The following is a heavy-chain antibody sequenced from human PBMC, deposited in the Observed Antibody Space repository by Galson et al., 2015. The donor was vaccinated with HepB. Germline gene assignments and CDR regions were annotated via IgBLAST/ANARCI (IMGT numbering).Heavy chain of an antibody. CDR2: ISYDGSNK. Sequence: SLRLSCAASGFTFSSYAMHWVRQAPGKGLEWVAVISYDGSNKYYADSVKGRFTISRDNSKNTLYLQMNSLRAEDTAVYYCAREENDYEGYFDYWGQGTLVTVSS. CDR1: GFTFSSYA. J-gene: IGHJ4*02. V-gene: IGHV3-30*04. CDR3: AREENDYEGYFDY. D-gene: IGHD4-17*01.